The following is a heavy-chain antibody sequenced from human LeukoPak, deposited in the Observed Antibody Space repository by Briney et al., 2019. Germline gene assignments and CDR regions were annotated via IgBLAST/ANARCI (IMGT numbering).Heavy chain of an antibody. V-gene: IGHV3-53*01. J-gene: IGHJ6*02. CDR2: IYSGGST. CDR3: ARAAEWQWLVRGYYYYGMDV. Sequence: PGGSLRLSCAASGFTVSSNYMSWVRQAPGKGLKWVSVIYSGGSTYYADSVKGRFTSSRDNSENTLYLQMNSQRAEDTAVYYCARAAEWQWLVRGYYYYGMDVWGQGTTVTVSS. D-gene: IGHD6-19*01. CDR1: GFTVSSNY.